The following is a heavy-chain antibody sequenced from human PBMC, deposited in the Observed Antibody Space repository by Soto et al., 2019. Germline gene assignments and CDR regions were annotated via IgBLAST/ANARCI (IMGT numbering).Heavy chain of an antibody. CDR2: IYYSGST. CDR3: ARGRYSSSSNWFDP. CDR1: GGSISSGGYY. V-gene: IGHV4-31*03. J-gene: IGHJ5*02. Sequence: QVQLQESGPGLVKPSQTLSLTCTVSGGSISSGGYYWSWIRHHPGKGLEWIGYIYYSGSTYYNPSLKSRVTISVDTSKNQFSLKLRSVTAADTAVYYCARGRYSSSSNWFDPWGQGTLVTVS. D-gene: IGHD6-6*01.